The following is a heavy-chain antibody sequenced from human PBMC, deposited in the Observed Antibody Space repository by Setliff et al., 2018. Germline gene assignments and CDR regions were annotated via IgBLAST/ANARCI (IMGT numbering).Heavy chain of an antibody. CDR2: IYYRGDT. CDR3: ARTGTYRYFDY. J-gene: IGHJ4*02. D-gene: IGHD1-1*01. V-gene: IGHV4-39*01. CDR1: GGSISSGVYY. Sequence: TLSLTCTVSGGSISSGVYYWAWIRQPPGKGLEWIGRIYYRGDTYYNASLKSRLTLSVDTSKNQVSLNPRSVTAADTAVYYCARTGTYRYFDYWGQGTQVTVSS.